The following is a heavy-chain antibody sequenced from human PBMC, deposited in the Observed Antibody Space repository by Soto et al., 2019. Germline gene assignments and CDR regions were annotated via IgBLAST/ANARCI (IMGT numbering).Heavy chain of an antibody. CDR2: ISWDGGST. Sequence: SLRDSNAASEFNFDDYGMHWIRQNTGKGLEWVSLISWDGGSTYYADSVKGRFTISRDNSKNSLYLQMNSLRTEDTALYYCAKDIKTIFPYGMDVWGQGTTVTVPS. CDR1: EFNFDDYG. D-gene: IGHD3-3*01. J-gene: IGHJ6*02. CDR3: AKDIKTIFPYGMDV. V-gene: IGHV3-43*01.